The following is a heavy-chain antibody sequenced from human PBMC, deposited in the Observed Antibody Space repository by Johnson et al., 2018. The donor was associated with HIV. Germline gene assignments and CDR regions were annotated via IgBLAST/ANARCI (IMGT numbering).Heavy chain of an antibody. D-gene: IGHD3-22*01. V-gene: IGHV3-30-3*01. CDR2: ISYDGSNK. J-gene: IGHJ3*02. CDR3: ARDPELDYFDNRAFDI. Sequence: QVQLVESGGGLVQPGGSLKLSCEASGFTFSGSPVHWVRQAPGKGLEWVGFISYDGSNKYFTDSVRGRFTISRDNVKNSLYLQMNSLRAEDTAVYYCARDPELDYFDNRAFDIWGQGTMVTVSS. CDR1: GFTFSGSP.